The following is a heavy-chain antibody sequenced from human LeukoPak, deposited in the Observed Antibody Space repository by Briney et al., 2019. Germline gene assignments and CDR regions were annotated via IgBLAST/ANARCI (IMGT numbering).Heavy chain of an antibody. V-gene: IGHV1-18*01. CDR1: GYTFTDYG. J-gene: IGHJ4*02. CDR3: ARVGGRYCSSTSCYAWDY. Sequence: ASVKVSCKASGYTFTDYGFTWVRQAPGQGLEWMGRISAYNTNTNYAQKLQDRVTMTTDTSTSTAYMELRSLRSDDTAVYYCARVGGRYCSSTSCYAWDYWGQGTLVTVSS. D-gene: IGHD2-2*01. CDR2: ISAYNTNT.